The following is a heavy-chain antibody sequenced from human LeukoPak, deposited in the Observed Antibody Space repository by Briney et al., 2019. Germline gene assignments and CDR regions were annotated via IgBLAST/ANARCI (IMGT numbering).Heavy chain of an antibody. Sequence: GRSLRLSCAASGFTFSSYGMHWVRQAPGKGLEWVAVISYDGSNKYYADSVKGRFTISRDNSKNTLYLQMNSLRAEDTAVYHCAKDRMSGESGPDYWGQGTLVTVSS. J-gene: IGHJ4*02. CDR1: GFTFSSYG. CDR3: AKDRMSGESGPDY. D-gene: IGHD1-26*01. CDR2: ISYDGSNK. V-gene: IGHV3-30*18.